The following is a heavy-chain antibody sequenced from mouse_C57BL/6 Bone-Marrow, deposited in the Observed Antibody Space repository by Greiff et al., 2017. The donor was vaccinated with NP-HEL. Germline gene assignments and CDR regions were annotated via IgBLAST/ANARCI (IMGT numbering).Heavy chain of an antibody. J-gene: IGHJ2*01. Sequence: EVQLVESGGGLVKPGGSLKLSCAASGFTFSSYTMSWVRQTPEKRLEWVATISGGGGNTYYPDSVKGRFTISRDNAKNTLYLQMSSLRSEDTALYYCARLITTVVGYYFDYWGQGTTLTVSS. D-gene: IGHD1-1*01. CDR2: ISGGGGNT. V-gene: IGHV5-9*01. CDR1: GFTFSSYT. CDR3: ARLITTVVGYYFDY.